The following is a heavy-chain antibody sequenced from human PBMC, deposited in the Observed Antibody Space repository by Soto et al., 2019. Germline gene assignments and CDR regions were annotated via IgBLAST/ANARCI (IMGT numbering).Heavy chain of an antibody. CDR1: GFTFSNYW. D-gene: IGHD3-3*01. CDR2: INGVGTYT. V-gene: IGHV3-74*01. Sequence: EVQLVESGGGSAQPGGSLRLSCAASGFTFSNYWIHWVRQAPGKGPMWVSRINGVGTYTNYADSVRGRFSISRDNSENTVYLQMNSLRAEDTAMYYCVRDFRSSDFCGQGTPVTVSS. J-gene: IGHJ4*02. CDR3: VRDFRSSDF.